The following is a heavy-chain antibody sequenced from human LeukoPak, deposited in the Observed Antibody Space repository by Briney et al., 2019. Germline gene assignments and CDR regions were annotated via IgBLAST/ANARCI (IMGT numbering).Heavy chain of an antibody. CDR3: AREEESDSSGYYDFDY. CDR1: GYTFTGYY. D-gene: IGHD3-22*01. J-gene: IGHJ4*02. CDR2: INPNSGGT. Sequence: ASVKVSCKASGYTFTGYYMHWVRQAPGQGLEWMGWINPNSGGTNYAQKFQGRVTMTRDTSISTAYMELSRLRSDDTAVYYCAREEESDSSGYYDFDYWGQGTLVTVSS. V-gene: IGHV1-2*02.